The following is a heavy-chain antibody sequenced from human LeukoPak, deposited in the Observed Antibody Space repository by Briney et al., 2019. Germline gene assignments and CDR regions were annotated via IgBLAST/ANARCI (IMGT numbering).Heavy chain of an antibody. D-gene: IGHD2-8*02. V-gene: IGHV4-34*01. J-gene: IGHJ4*02. CDR1: GGSFSGYY. CDR2: INHSGST. Sequence: SETLSLTCAVYGGSFSGYYWSWIRQPPGKGLEWIGEINHSGSTNYNPSPKSRVTISLDTSKNQFSLKLSSVTAADTAVYYCAGHHPRNTVDFWGQGTLVTVSS. CDR3: AGHHPRNTVDF.